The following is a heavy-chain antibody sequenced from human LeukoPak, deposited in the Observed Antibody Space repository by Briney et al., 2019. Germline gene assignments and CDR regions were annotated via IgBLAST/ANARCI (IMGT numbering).Heavy chain of an antibody. Sequence: GGFLRLSCETSGFIFSNCWMTWVRQAPGKGLEWVANIKTDASEKYYADSVKGRFTISRDNAKMSLYLQMNSLRVEDTAVYYCATYSTRNAREFQSWGQGTLVTVSS. CDR1: GFIFSNCW. V-gene: IGHV3-7*01. D-gene: IGHD4-11*01. CDR3: ATYSTRNAREFQS. J-gene: IGHJ1*01. CDR2: IKTDASEK.